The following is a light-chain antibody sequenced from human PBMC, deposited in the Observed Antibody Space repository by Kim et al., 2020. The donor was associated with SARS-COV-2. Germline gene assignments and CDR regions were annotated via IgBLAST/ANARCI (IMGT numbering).Light chain of an antibody. V-gene: IGKV3-15*01. J-gene: IGKJ1*01. Sequence: VSPGETATLSCKASHSVSNNVAWYQQKPGQAPRLLIYGASTRATDVPARFSGSGSGTDFTLTISSLQSEDLAVYHCQQYDDWPPWTFGQGTKVDIK. CDR1: HSVSNN. CDR2: GAS. CDR3: QQYDDWPPWT.